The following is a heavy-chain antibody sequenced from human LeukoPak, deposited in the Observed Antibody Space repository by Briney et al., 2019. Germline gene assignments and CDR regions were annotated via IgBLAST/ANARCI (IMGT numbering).Heavy chain of an antibody. CDR1: GGSFSGYY. V-gene: IGHV4-34*01. Sequence: SETLSLTCAVYGGSFSGYYWSWIRQPPGKGLEWIGEINHSGSTNYNPSLKSRVTISVGTSKNQFSLKLSSVTAADTAVYYCARGGTYDFWSGYYNWFDPWGQGTLVTVSS. J-gene: IGHJ5*02. CDR3: ARGGTYDFWSGYYNWFDP. CDR2: INHSGST. D-gene: IGHD3-3*01.